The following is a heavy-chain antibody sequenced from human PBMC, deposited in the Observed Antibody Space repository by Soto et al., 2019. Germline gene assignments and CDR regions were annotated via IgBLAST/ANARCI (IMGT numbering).Heavy chain of an antibody. D-gene: IGHD3-10*01. J-gene: IGHJ5*02. CDR2: INHSGSS. V-gene: IGHV4-34*01. Sequence: QVQLQQWGAGLLKPSETLSLTCAVYGGSFSGYYWSWILQPPGKGLEWIGEINHSGSSNYNPSLKSRVTISVDTSKNQFSLKLSSVTAADTAVYYCARGGIIMVRGRHWFDPWGQGTLVTVSS. CDR3: ARGGIIMVRGRHWFDP. CDR1: GGSFSGYY.